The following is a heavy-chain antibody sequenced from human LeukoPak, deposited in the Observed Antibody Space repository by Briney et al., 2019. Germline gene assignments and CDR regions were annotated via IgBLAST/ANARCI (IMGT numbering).Heavy chain of an antibody. J-gene: IGHJ5*02. D-gene: IGHD5-18*01. CDR1: GFTFSSYS. CDR3: ARDPDTAMVFGWFDP. V-gene: IGHV3-21*01. CDR2: ISSSSSYI. Sequence: GGSLRLSCAASGFTFSSYSMNWVRQAPGKGLEWVSSISSSSSYIYYADSVKGRFTISRDNAKNSLYLQMNSLRAEDTAVYYCARDPDTAMVFGWFDPWGQGTLVTVSS.